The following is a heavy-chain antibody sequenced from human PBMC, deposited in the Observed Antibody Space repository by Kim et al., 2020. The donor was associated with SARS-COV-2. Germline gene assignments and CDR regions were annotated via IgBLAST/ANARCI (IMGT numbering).Heavy chain of an antibody. D-gene: IGHD3-10*01. CDR3: ARVGSAEGFHFFDY. CDR1: GFTFSSYA. J-gene: IGHJ4*02. V-gene: IGHV3-30*04. CDR2: ISYDGSNK. Sequence: GGSLRLSCAASGFTFSSYAMHWVRQAPGKGLEWVAVISYDGSNKYYADSVKGRFTISRDNSKNTLYLQMNSLRAEDTAVYYCARVGSAEGFHFFDYWGQGTLVTVSS.